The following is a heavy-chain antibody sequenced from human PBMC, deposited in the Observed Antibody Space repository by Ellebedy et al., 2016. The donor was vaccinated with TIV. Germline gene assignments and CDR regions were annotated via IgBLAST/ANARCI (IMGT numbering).Heavy chain of an antibody. V-gene: IGHV4-59*11. Sequence: SETLSLXCTVSPSTISSHVWTLIRQSPGKGLERTAKIYYTGSTSYSPSLTGRVTISIDTPKNQFSLKVTSVTAADTAVYYCAREFRYNFWRGPLDHWGQGTTVTVSS. CDR3: AREFRYNFWRGPLDH. CDR2: IYYTGST. CDR1: PSTISSHV. D-gene: IGHD3-3*01. J-gene: IGHJ4*02.